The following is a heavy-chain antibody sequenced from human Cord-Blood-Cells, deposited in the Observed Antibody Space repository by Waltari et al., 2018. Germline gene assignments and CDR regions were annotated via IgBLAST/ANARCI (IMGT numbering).Heavy chain of an antibody. Sequence: QVQLVQSGAEVKKPGSSVKVSCKASGGTFSSYAISWVRQAPGQGLEWMGMIIPILRIANYAQKFQGRVTITADKSTSTAYMELSSLRSEDTAVYYCAIVVPAAVLDYWGQGTLVTVSS. CDR3: AIVVPAAVLDY. J-gene: IGHJ4*02. D-gene: IGHD2-2*01. CDR2: IIPILRIA. V-gene: IGHV1-69*09. CDR1: GGTFSSYA.